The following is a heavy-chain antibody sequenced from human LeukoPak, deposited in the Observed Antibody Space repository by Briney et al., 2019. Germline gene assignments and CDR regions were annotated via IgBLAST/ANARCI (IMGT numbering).Heavy chain of an antibody. V-gene: IGHV3-23*01. D-gene: IGHD2-2*01. J-gene: IGHJ4*02. Sequence: GGSLRLSCAASGFTFSSYAMSWVRQAPGKGLEWVSAISGSGGSTYYADSAKGRFTISRDNSKNTLYLQMNSLRAEDTAVYYCAKRVIYCSSTSCYSYFDYWGQGTLVTVSS. CDR3: AKRVIYCSSTSCYSYFDY. CDR2: ISGSGGST. CDR1: GFTFSSYA.